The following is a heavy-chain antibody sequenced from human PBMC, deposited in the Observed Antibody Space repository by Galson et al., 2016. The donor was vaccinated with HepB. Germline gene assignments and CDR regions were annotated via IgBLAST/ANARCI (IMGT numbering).Heavy chain of an antibody. D-gene: IGHD1-1*01. J-gene: IGHJ4*02. V-gene: IGHV4-4*02. CDR3: AKSERGTGATVDY. CDR1: GDSITRHNW. CDR2: IYRDGST. Sequence: SETLSLTCGVSGDSITRHNWWSWVRQPPGKGLEWIGEIYRDGSTNYNPSLKSRATISIHTSHNQFSLTLTSMTAADTAKYYCAKSERGTGATVDYWGQGILVIVSS.